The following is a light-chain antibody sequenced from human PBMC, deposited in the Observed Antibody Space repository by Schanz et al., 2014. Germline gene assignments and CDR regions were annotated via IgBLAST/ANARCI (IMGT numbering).Light chain of an antibody. CDR3: SSYAGSNNFDV. V-gene: IGLV2-14*02. J-gene: IGLJ1*01. CDR2: EVS. Sequence: QSALTQPASVSGSPGQSITISCTGTSSDVGSYNLVSWYQQHPGKAPKLMIYEVSKRPSGVSTRFSGSKSGNTASLTVSGLQAEDEADYYCSSYAGSNNFDVFGTGTKVTVL. CDR1: SSDVGSYNL.